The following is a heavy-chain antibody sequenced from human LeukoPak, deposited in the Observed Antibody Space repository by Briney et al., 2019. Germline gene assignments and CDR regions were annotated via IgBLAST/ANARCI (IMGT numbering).Heavy chain of an antibody. CDR3: ARHGGTGITLDQVYYFDY. J-gene: IGHJ4*02. Sequence: PSETLSLTCTVSGGSISSYYWSWIRQPPGKGLEWIGYIYYSGSTNYNPSLKSRVTISVDTSKNQFSLKLTSVTAADTAVYYCARHGGTGITLDQVYYFDYWGQGTLVTVSS. CDR1: GGSISSYY. D-gene: IGHD1/OR15-1a*01. CDR2: IYYSGST. V-gene: IGHV4-59*08.